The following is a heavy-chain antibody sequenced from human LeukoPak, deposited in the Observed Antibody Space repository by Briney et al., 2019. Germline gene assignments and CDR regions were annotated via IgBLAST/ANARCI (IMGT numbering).Heavy chain of an antibody. CDR1: GGSISSSSYY. CDR3: ASGLSIAAATY. CDR2: MHYSGST. D-gene: IGHD6-13*01. Sequence: PSETLSLTCTVSGGSISSSSYYWGWIRQPPGKGLEWIGSMHYSGSTYYNPSLKSRVTISVDTSKNQFSLKLSSVTAADTAVYYCASGLSIAAATYWGQGTLVTVSS. V-gene: IGHV4-39*01. J-gene: IGHJ4*02.